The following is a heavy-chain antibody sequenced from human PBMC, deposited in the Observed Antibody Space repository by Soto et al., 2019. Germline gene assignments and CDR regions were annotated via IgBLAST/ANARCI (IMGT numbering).Heavy chain of an antibody. CDR1: GYTFTSYA. V-gene: IGHV1-3*01. Sequence: QVQLVQSGAEVKKPGASVKVSCKASGYTFTSYAMHWVRQAPGHRPEWMGWINAGNGKTKYSEKFQGRVTITRDTSASTAYMELSSLRSEDTAVYNCARGRWTQTTADYYLDYWGQGTLVTVSS. CDR2: INAGNGKT. CDR3: ARGRWTQTTADYYLDY. D-gene: IGHD1-1*01. J-gene: IGHJ4*02.